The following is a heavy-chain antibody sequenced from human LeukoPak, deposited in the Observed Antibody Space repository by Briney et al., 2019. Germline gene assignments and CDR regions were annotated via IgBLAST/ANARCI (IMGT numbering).Heavy chain of an antibody. CDR3: ARGYFYDKGRLGY. V-gene: IGHV4-39*07. CDR1: GGSISSSSYY. CDR2: IYYSGST. Sequence: SETLSLTCTVSGGSISSSSYYWGWIRQPPGKGLEWIGSIYYSGSTYYNPSLKSRVTISVDTSKSQFSLKLSSVTAADTAVYYCARGYFYDKGRLGYWGQGTLVTVSS. D-gene: IGHD3-22*01. J-gene: IGHJ4*02.